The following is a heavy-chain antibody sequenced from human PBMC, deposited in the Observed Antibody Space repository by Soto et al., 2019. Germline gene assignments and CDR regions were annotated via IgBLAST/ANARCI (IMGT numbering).Heavy chain of an antibody. Sequence: PGGSLSLSCAASGFTFSSYAMSWVRQAPGKGLEWVSAISGSGGSTYYADSVKCRFTISRDNSKNTLYLQMNSLRAEDTAVYYCAKDITIFGGKRRGYYYYGMDVWGQGTTVTVSS. D-gene: IGHD3-3*01. V-gene: IGHV3-23*01. J-gene: IGHJ6*02. CDR3: AKDITIFGGKRRGYYYYGMDV. CDR1: GFTFSSYA. CDR2: ISGSGGST.